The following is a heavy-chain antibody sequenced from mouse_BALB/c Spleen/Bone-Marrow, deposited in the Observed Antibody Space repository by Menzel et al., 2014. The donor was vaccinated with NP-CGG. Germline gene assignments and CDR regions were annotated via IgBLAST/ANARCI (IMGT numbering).Heavy chain of an antibody. D-gene: IGHD4-1*01. J-gene: IGHJ2*01. CDR1: GFTFSSFG. Sequence: EVQLVESGGGLVQPGGSRKLSCAASGFTFSSFGMHWVRQAPEKGLEWVAYISSGSSIIYYADTVKDRLTISRDDPKNTLFLQMTSLRSEDTAMYYCTRGGNWDDFDYWGQGTTLTVSS. CDR2: ISSGSSII. V-gene: IGHV5-17*02. CDR3: TRGGNWDDFDY.